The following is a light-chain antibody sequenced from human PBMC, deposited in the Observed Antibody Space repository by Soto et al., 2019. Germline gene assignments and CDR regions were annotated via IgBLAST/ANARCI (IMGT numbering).Light chain of an antibody. CDR1: QSVSSSY. J-gene: IGKJ2*01. Sequence: EIVLTQSPGTRSLSPGERATLSCRASQSVSSSYLAWYQQKPGQAPRLLIYGASSRATGIPDRFGGSGSGTDFTLTISRLEPEDFAVYYCQQYGSSPPYTFGQGT. CDR3: QQYGSSPPYT. CDR2: GAS. V-gene: IGKV3-20*01.